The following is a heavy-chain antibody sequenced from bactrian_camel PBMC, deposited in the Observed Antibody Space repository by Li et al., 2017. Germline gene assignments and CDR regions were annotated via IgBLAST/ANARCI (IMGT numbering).Heavy chain of an antibody. J-gene: IGHJ4*01. CDR1: GNTYSLNC. CDR3: ARPDGTWTPDY. CDR2: IYTFGRST. V-gene: IGHV3S54*01. Sequence: HVQLVESGGGTAQPGRSLRLSCAASGNTYSLNCLGWFRQTPGKEREQVAVFIYTFGRSTRYADSVKGRFTISQYATNTVHLQMNNLKAEDTAVYYCARPDGTWTPDYWGQGTQVTVS. D-gene: IGHD1*01.